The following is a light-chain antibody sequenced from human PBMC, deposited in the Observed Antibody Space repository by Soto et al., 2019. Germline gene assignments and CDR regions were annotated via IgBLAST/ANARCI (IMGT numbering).Light chain of an antibody. CDR1: QDISSW. Sequence: DLQMTQSPSSVSASVGDRVTITCRASQDISSWLAWYQQKPGTAPKLLIYGASRLQGGVPSRFSGSGSGTDFTLTISSLQPEDCATYYCQQSNSFPLTFGGGTKVEI. V-gene: IGKV1-12*01. CDR3: QQSNSFPLT. CDR2: GAS. J-gene: IGKJ4*01.